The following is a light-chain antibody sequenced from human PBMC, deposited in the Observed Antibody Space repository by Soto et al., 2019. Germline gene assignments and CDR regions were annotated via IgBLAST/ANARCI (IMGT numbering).Light chain of an antibody. J-gene: IGKJ1*01. CDR2: GAS. V-gene: IGKV3-20*01. CDR1: QSVSSNY. CDR3: QQYDTSPRT. Sequence: EVMLTQSPGTLSWSPGERATLSCRASQSVSSNYLAWYQQKSGQAPRLLIYGASNRATGIPDRFSGSGSGTDFTLTIRRLEPEDFAVYHCQQYDTSPRTFGQGPKLE.